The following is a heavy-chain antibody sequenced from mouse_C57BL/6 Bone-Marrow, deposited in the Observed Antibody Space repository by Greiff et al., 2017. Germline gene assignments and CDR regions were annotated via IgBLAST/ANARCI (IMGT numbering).Heavy chain of an antibody. CDR3: ARVRDYYDYDGYAMDY. CDR2: IDPNSGGT. D-gene: IGHD2-4*01. V-gene: IGHV1-72*01. CDR1: GYTFTSYW. Sequence: VQLQQPGAELVKPGASVKLSCKASGYTFTSYWMHWVKQRPGRGLEWIGRIDPNSGGTKYNEKFKSKATPTVDKPSSTAYMQLSSLTSEDSAVYYCARVRDYYDYDGYAMDYGGQGTSVTVSS. J-gene: IGHJ4*01.